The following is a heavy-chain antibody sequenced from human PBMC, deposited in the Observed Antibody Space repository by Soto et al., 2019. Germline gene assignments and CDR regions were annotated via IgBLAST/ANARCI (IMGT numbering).Heavy chain of an antibody. CDR1: GASISSYH. D-gene: IGHD3-16*01. CDR2: IYYSGSA. V-gene: IGHV4-59*01. CDR3: AAAVPAEYVFPYYYMDV. Sequence: QVQLQESGPGLVKPSETLSLTCTVSGASISSYHWSWLRQTPGKGLEWIGYIYYSGSANYNPSLKSRVTFSVDTSKNQGSLKLSSVTAADTGVYYCAAAVPAEYVFPYYYMDVWGKGTTVTVSS. J-gene: IGHJ6*03.